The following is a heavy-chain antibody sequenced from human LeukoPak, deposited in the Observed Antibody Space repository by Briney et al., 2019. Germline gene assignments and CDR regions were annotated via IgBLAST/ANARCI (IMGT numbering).Heavy chain of an antibody. Sequence: SETLSLTCTVSGGSISSGGYYWSWIRQPPGKGLEWIGYIYHSGSTYYNPSLKSRVTISVDRSKNQFSLKLSSVTAADTAVYYCASLAEWLDGRDFDYWGQGTLVTVSS. D-gene: IGHD3-3*01. J-gene: IGHJ4*02. CDR1: GGSISSGGYY. CDR2: IYHSGST. V-gene: IGHV4-30-2*01. CDR3: ASLAEWLDGRDFDY.